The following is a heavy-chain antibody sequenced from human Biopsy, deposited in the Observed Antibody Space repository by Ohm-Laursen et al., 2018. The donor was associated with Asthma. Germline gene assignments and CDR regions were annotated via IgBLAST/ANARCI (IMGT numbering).Heavy chain of an antibody. CDR1: GGSISSGGYY. Sequence: TLSLTCTVSGGSISSGGYYWGWIRQPPGKGLEWIATISYTGSTYYNPSLKSRVTISVDTSKNQFSLKLSSVTAADTAVYYCARHSGNYYAQLNYWGQGTLVTVSS. V-gene: IGHV4-39*01. CDR2: ISYTGST. J-gene: IGHJ4*02. CDR3: ARHSGNYYAQLNY. D-gene: IGHD1-26*01.